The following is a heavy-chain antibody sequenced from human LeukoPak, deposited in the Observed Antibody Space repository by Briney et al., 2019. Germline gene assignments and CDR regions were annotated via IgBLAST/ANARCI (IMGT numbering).Heavy chain of an antibody. D-gene: IGHD2-2*01. Sequence: GASVKVSCKASGYTYTSYGISWVRQAPGQGLEWMGWISAYNDNTNYAQKLQGRVTMTTDTSTSTAYMELRSLRSDDTAVYYCARVSIVVVPAAAAGNAFDIWGQGTMVTVSS. V-gene: IGHV1-18*04. CDR3: ARVSIVVVPAAAAGNAFDI. J-gene: IGHJ3*02. CDR2: ISAYNDNT. CDR1: GYTYTSYG.